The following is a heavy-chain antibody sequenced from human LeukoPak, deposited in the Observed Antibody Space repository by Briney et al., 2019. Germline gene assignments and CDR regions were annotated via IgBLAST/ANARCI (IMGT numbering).Heavy chain of an antibody. Sequence: GASVKISCKASGYTFTGYYMHWVRQAPGQGLEWMGRINPNSGGTNYAQKFQGRVTMTRDTSISTAYMELSRLRSDDTAVYYCAGDYYDSSGYSAGISYWGQGTLVTVSS. J-gene: IGHJ4*02. CDR1: GYTFTGYY. CDR3: AGDYYDSSGYSAGISY. CDR2: INPNSGGT. D-gene: IGHD3-22*01. V-gene: IGHV1-2*06.